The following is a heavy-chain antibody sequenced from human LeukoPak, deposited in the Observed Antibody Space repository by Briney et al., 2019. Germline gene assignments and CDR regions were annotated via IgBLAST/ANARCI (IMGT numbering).Heavy chain of an antibody. CDR3: ATYPYCSGGSCYLAIGTFDT. CDR1: GFTVSSNY. Sequence: GGSLRLSCAASGFTVSSNYMSWVRQAPGKGLEWVSVIYSGGSTYYADSVKGRFTISRDNSKNTLYLQMNSLRAEDTAVYYCATYPYCSGGSCYLAIGTFDTWGQGTMVTVSS. CDR2: IYSGGST. D-gene: IGHD2-15*01. V-gene: IGHV3-66*01. J-gene: IGHJ3*02.